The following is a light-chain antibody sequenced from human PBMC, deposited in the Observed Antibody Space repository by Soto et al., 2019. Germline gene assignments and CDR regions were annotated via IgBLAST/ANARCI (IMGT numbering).Light chain of an antibody. CDR2: DVA. CDR1: SSDVGGYNY. Sequence: QSALTQPASVSGSPGQSITISCTGTSSDVGGYNYVSWYQQHPGKAPKLMIYDVANRPSGISNRFSGSKSGNSASLNISGLQVADEGDYYCSSYTRSSTHVFGTGTKVIVL. CDR3: SSYTRSSTHV. J-gene: IGLJ1*01. V-gene: IGLV2-14*03.